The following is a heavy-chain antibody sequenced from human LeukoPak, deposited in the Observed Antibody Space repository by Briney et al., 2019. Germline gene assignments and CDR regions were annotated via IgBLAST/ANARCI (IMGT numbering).Heavy chain of an antibody. V-gene: IGHV4-61*02. CDR3: ARDSNYGGRWFDP. D-gene: IGHD4-11*01. CDR1: GGSISSGSYY. Sequence: SETLSLTCTVSGGSISSGSYYWSWIRQPAGKGLEWIGRIYTSGSTNYNPSLKSRVTISVDTSKNQFSLKLSSVTAADTAVYYCARDSNYGGRWFDPWGQGTLVTVSS. CDR2: IYTSGST. J-gene: IGHJ5*02.